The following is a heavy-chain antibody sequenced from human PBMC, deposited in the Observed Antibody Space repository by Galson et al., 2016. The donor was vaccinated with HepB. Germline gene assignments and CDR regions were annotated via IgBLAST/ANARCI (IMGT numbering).Heavy chain of an antibody. V-gene: IGHV3-33*01. Sequence: SLRLSCAASGFTFSSYGMLWVRQAPGKGLEWVALIWYDGNNKYYADSVKGRFTISRDNSKNTLYLQMNSLRAEDTAVYYCAREGGFDWFIDYWGQGTLVTVSS. CDR3: AREGGFDWFIDY. J-gene: IGHJ4*02. CDR1: GFTFSSYG. D-gene: IGHD3-9*01. CDR2: IWYDGNNK.